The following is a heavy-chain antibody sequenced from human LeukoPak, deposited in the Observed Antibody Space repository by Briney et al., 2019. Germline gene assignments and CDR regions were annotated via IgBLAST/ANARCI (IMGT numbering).Heavy chain of an antibody. CDR1: GFTFSSYG. CDR2: ISGSGGST. J-gene: IGHJ4*02. V-gene: IGHV3-23*01. D-gene: IGHD5-18*01. CDR3: ARDRYIYGLTEYYFDY. Sequence: GGSLRLSCAASGFTFSSYGMSWVRQAPGKGLEWVSAISGSGGSTYYADSVKGRFTISRDNSKNTLYLQMNSLRAEDTAVYYCARDRYIYGLTEYYFDYWGQGSLVTVSS.